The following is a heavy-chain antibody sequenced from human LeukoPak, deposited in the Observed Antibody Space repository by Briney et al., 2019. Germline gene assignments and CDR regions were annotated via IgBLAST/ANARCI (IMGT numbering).Heavy chain of an antibody. CDR2: VKQDGSEK. D-gene: IGHD1-7*01. CDR3: ARIRQRGTKYYFDY. V-gene: IGHV3-7*01. Sequence: GGSLRLSCAASGFTFSSYWMGWVRQAPGKGLEWVANVKQDGSEKYYVDSVKGRFTISRDNAKNSLYLQMSSLRAEDTAVYYCARIRQRGTKYYFDYWGPGTLVTVSS. J-gene: IGHJ4*02. CDR1: GFTFSSYW.